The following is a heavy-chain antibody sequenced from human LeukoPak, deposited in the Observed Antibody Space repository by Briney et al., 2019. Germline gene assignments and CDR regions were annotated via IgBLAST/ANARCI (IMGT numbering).Heavy chain of an antibody. V-gene: IGHV4-59*01. CDR3: ARDPSSYYYGMDV. CDR1: GGSISSYY. J-gene: IGHJ6*02. D-gene: IGHD6-6*01. CDR2: IHYSGST. Sequence: PSETLSLTCTVSGGSISSYYWSWIRRPPGKGLXXIGCIHYSGSTNYNPSLKSRVTISVDTSKNQFSLKLSSVTAADTAVYLCARDPSSYYYGMDVWGQGTTVTVSS.